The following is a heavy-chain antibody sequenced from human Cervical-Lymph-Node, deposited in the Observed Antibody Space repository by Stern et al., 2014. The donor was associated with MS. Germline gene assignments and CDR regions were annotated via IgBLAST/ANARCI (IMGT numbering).Heavy chain of an antibody. CDR3: ARDPRYDGGYFDY. CDR1: GFTVNSIY. J-gene: IGHJ4*02. D-gene: IGHD4-23*01. CDR2: IYTGGSP. Sequence: EMQLVESGGGLVQPGGSLRLSCAASGFTVNSIYMSWVRQAPGKGLEWVSSIYTGGSPLYADSVNGRFTISRDNSKNTLFLQMNSLRPEDTAVYYCARDPRYDGGYFDYWGQGTLVTVSS. V-gene: IGHV3-66*02.